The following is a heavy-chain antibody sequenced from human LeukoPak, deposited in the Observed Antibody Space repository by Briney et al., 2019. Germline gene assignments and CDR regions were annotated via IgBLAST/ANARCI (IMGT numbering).Heavy chain of an antibody. CDR1: GFTFSSYA. Sequence: GGSLRLSCAASGFTFSSYAMHWVRQAPGKGLEWVAVISYDGSNKYYADSVKGRFTISRDNSKNTLYLQMNSLRAEDTAVYYCARDLLGSHYYDSSGAPGEDYWGQGTLVTVSS. V-gene: IGHV3-30-3*01. CDR2: ISYDGSNK. CDR3: ARDLLGSHYYDSSGAPGEDY. J-gene: IGHJ4*02. D-gene: IGHD3-22*01.